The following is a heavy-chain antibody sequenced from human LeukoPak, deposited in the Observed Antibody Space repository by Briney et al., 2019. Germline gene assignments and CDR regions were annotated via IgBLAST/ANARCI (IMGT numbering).Heavy chain of an antibody. CDR1: GFTFSSYG. CDR3: AKDYRRYYYDSSGEGAFDT. CDR2: ISGSGGST. Sequence: PGGSLRLSCAASGFTFSSYGMSWVRQAPGKGLEWVSAISGSGGSTYYADSVKGRFTISRDNSKNTLYLQMNSLRAEDTAVYYCAKDYRRYYYDSSGEGAFDTWGQGTMVTVSS. D-gene: IGHD3-22*01. V-gene: IGHV3-23*01. J-gene: IGHJ3*02.